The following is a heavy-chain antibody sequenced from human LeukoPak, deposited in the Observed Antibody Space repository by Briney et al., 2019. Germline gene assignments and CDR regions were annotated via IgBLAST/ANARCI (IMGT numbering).Heavy chain of an antibody. J-gene: IGHJ4*02. D-gene: IGHD1-26*01. CDR2: ISGSGGST. CDR1: GFTFSNYA. Sequence: GGSLRLSCAASGFTFSNYAMNWVRQAPGRGLEWVPAISGSGGSTYYADSVKGRFTISRNNSKNTLYLQMNSLRAEDTAVYYCAKDLAGSGSYSFDYWGQGTLVTVSS. V-gene: IGHV3-23*01. CDR3: AKDLAGSGSYSFDY.